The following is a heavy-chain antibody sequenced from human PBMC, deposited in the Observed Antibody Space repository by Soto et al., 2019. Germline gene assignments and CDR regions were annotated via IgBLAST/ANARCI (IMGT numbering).Heavy chain of an antibody. Sequence: GASVKVSCKASGGTFSSYAISWVRQAPGQGLEWMGGIIPIFGTANYAQKFQGRVTITADESTSTAYMELSSLRSEDTAVYYCARDARGYSYGWTRVFDYWGQGTLVTVSS. V-gene: IGHV1-69*13. J-gene: IGHJ4*02. CDR3: ARDARGYSYGWTRVFDY. CDR1: GGTFSSYA. CDR2: IIPIFGTA. D-gene: IGHD5-18*01.